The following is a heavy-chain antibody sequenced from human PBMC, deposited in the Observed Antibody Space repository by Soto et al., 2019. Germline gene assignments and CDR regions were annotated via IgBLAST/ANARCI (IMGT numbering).Heavy chain of an antibody. V-gene: IGHV4-34*01. D-gene: IGHD3-9*01. Sequence: QVQLQQWGAGLLKPSETLSLTCAVYGGSFSGYYWSWIRQPPGKGLEWIGEINHSGSTNYNPSLRGRVTISVDTSKNQFALKLSPVTAADTAVYYCARDEIRYFDWLPQYYYYYGMDVWGQGTTVTVSS. CDR3: ARDEIRYFDWLPQYYYYYGMDV. CDR1: GGSFSGYY. J-gene: IGHJ6*02. CDR2: INHSGST.